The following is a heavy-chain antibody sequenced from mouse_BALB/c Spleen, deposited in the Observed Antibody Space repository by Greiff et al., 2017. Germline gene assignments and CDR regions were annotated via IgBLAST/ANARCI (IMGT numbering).Heavy chain of an antibody. CDR3: ARHENWDGAMDY. CDR2: IWSDGST. J-gene: IGHJ4*01. V-gene: IGHV2-6-2*01. Sequence: VKLQESGPDLVAPSQSLSITCTVSGFSLTSYGVHWVRQPPGKGLEWLVVIWSDGSTTYNSALKSRLSISKDNSKSQVFLKMNSLQTDDTAMYYCARHENWDGAMDYWGQGTSVTVSS. CDR1: GFSLTSYG. D-gene: IGHD4-1*01.